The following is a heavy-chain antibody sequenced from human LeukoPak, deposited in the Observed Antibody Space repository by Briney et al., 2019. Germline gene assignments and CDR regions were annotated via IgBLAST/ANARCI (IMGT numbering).Heavy chain of an antibody. CDR3: ARGSRQGVRYFDY. CDR1: GYTFTNYY. Sequence: SVKVSCKASGYTFTNYYMHWVRQAPGQGLEWVGIINPSGGSTSYAQKFQGRVTMTRDTSTSTIYMELSSLRSEDTAVYYCARGSRQGVRYFDYWGQGTLVTVSS. CDR2: INPSGGST. J-gene: IGHJ4*02. V-gene: IGHV1-46*01.